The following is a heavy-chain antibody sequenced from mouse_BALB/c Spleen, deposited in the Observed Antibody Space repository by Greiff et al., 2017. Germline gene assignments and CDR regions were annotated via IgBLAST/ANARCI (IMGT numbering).Heavy chain of an antibody. Sequence: VQLKESGPGLVAPSQSLSITCTVSGFSLTGYGVNWVRQPPGKGLEWLGMIWGDGSTDYNSALKSRLSISKDNSKSQVFLKMNSLQTDDTARYYCAREYYDYGGYYAMDYWGQGTSVTVSS. CDR2: IWGDGST. CDR3: AREYYDYGGYYAMDY. CDR1: GFSLTGYG. D-gene: IGHD2-4*01. V-gene: IGHV2-6-7*01. J-gene: IGHJ4*01.